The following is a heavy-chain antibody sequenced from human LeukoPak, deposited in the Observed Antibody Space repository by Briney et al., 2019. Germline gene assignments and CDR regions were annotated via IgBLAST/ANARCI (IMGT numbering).Heavy chain of an antibody. V-gene: IGHV4-34*01. Sequence: PSETLSLTCAVYGGSFSGYYWSWIRQPPGKGLEWIGEINHSGSTNYNPSLKSRVTISVDTSKNQFSLKLSSVTAADTAVYYCAGRGWELWLSYWGQGTLVTVSS. D-gene: IGHD5-18*01. CDR3: AGRGWELWLSY. J-gene: IGHJ4*02. CDR2: INHSGST. CDR1: GGSFSGYY.